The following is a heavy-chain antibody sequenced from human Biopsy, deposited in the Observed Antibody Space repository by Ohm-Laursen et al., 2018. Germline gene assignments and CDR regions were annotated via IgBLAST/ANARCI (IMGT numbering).Heavy chain of an antibody. V-gene: IGHV3-21*01. CDR2: ISASGNHI. CDR3: VRDGEANYCKHGVCPSDF. J-gene: IGHJ4*02. CDR1: GLTFSRYS. D-gene: IGHD2-8*01. Sequence: SLRLSCTASGLTFSRYSMHWVRQAPGKGLEWVSSISASGNHIYYTDSVKGRFTVSRDNGRNSLYLQMNSLRVEDTAVYYCVRDGEANYCKHGVCPSDFWGQGTLVTVSS.